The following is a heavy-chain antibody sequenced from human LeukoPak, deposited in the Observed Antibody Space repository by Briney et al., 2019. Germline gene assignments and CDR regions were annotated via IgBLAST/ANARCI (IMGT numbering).Heavy chain of an antibody. J-gene: IGHJ4*02. V-gene: IGHV4-59*08. CDR3: ARRSGWHYVDY. CDR2: IYHSGST. CDR1: GGSISSYY. Sequence: SETLSLTCTVSGGSISSYYWSWVRQPPGKGLEGIGYIYHSGSTNYNPSLKSRVTISIDTSKNQFSLKLSSVTAADTAVYYCARRSGWHYVDYWGQGTLVTVSS. D-gene: IGHD6-19*01.